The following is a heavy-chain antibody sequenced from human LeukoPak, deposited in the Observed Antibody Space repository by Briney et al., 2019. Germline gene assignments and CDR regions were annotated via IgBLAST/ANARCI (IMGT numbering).Heavy chain of an antibody. CDR2: ISSSSSYI. CDR3: ARAFKTIVVVPAARGYFDY. J-gene: IGHJ4*02. Sequence: PGGSLRLSCAASGFTFSSYSMNWVRQAPGKGLEWVSSISSSSSYIYYADSVKGRFTISRDNAKNSLYLQMNSLRAEDTAVYYCARAFKTIVVVPAARGYFDYWGQGTLVTVSS. V-gene: IGHV3-21*01. CDR1: GFTFSSYS. D-gene: IGHD2-2*01.